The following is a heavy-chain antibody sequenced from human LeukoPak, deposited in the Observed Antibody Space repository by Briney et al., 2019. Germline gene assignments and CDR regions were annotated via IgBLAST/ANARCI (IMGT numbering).Heavy chain of an antibody. J-gene: IGHJ4*02. Sequence: GGSLRLPCAASGFTFSSYAMSWVRQAPGKGLEWVSAVTGSGSATDYADSVKGRFTISRDNSKNTLYLQMHSLRAEDTAVYYCAKRFGESYGHFDYWGQGTLVTVSS. CDR3: AKRFGESYGHFDY. CDR1: GFTFSSYA. V-gene: IGHV3-23*01. CDR2: VTGSGSAT. D-gene: IGHD1-26*01.